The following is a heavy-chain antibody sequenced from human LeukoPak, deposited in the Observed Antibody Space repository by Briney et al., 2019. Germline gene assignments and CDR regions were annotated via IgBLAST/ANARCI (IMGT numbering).Heavy chain of an antibody. J-gene: IGHJ4*02. Sequence: SETLSLTCTVSGGSISSYYWIWIRQPPGKGLEWIGYIYYSGSTNYNPSLKSRVTISVDTSKNQFSLKLSSVTAADTAVYYCARGHSGSYPPFDYWGQGTLVTVSS. CDR2: IYYSGST. CDR1: GGSISSYY. D-gene: IGHD1-26*01. CDR3: ARGHSGSYPPFDY. V-gene: IGHV4-59*01.